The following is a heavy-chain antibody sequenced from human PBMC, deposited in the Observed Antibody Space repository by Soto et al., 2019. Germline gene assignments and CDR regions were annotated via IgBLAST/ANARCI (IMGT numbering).Heavy chain of an antibody. CDR1: GYTFTSYG. CDR2: ISAYNGNT. J-gene: IGHJ3*02. CDR3: ARAIMTTVTTYAFDI. V-gene: IGHV1-18*01. Sequence: ASVKVSCKASGYTFTSYGISWVLQAPGQGLEWMGWISAYNGNTNYAQKLQGRVTMTTDTSTSTAYMELRSLRSDDTAVYYCARAIMTTVTTYAFDIWGQGTMVTVSS. D-gene: IGHD4-17*01.